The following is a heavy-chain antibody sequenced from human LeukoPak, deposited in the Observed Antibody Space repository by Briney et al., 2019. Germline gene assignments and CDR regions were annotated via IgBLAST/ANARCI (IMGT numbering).Heavy chain of an antibody. D-gene: IGHD3-22*01. CDR2: INPNSGGT. CDR3: ARDLVAVYYYDSSGYYYYGMDV. Sequence: ASVKVSCKASGYTFTGYYMHWVRQAPGQGLEWMGWINPNSGGTNYAQKFQGRVTMTRDTSISTAYMELSRLRSDDTAVYYCARDLVAVYYYDSSGYYYYGMDVWGQGTTVTVSS. J-gene: IGHJ6*02. V-gene: IGHV1-2*02. CDR1: GYTFTGYY.